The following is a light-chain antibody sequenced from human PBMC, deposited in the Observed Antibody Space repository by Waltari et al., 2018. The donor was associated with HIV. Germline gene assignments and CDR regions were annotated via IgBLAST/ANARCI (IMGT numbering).Light chain of an antibody. V-gene: IGKV4-1*01. Sequence: VSLGERATINCKSSQSVLYSSNNKNYLAWYQQKPGQPPKLLIYWAATRESGVPDRFSGSGSGTDFTLTISSLQAEDVAVYYCQQYYSTPPYSFGQGTKLEIK. CDR3: QQYYSTPPYS. J-gene: IGKJ2*03. CDR1: QSVLYSSNNKNY. CDR2: WAA.